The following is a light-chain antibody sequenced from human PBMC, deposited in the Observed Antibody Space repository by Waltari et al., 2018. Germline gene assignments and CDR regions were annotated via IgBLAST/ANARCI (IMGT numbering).Light chain of an antibody. V-gene: IGLV4-69*01. CDR1: GEYSAYA. Sequence: LVLTQSPSASASLGASVTLTCSLPGEYSAYAIAWHQGLPLKGPRYLMTVNSAGSHKKGEGISDRFAGSSSDLDRNLIISRLQADDEADYFCQTWGTGFQVFGSGTKLTVL. CDR3: QTWGTGFQV. J-gene: IGLJ3*02. CDR2: VNSAGSH.